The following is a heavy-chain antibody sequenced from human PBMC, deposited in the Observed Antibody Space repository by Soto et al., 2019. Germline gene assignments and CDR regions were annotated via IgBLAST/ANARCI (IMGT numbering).Heavy chain of an antibody. CDR3: ARIENYDYLQGAFDI. V-gene: IGHV5-51*01. D-gene: IGHD3-16*01. Sequence: PGESLKISCKGSGYSFTSYWIGWVRQMPGKGLEWMGIIYPGDSDTRYSPSFQGQVTISADKSISTAYLQWSSLKASDTAMYYCARIENYDYLQGAFDIWGQGTMVTVSS. CDR1: GYSFTSYW. CDR2: IYPGDSDT. J-gene: IGHJ3*02.